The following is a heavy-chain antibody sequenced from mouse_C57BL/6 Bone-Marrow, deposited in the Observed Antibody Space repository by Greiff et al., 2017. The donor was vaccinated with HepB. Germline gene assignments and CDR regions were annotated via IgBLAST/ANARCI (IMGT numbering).Heavy chain of an antibody. CDR2: IDPSDSYT. CDR1: GYTFTSYW. J-gene: IGHJ2*01. D-gene: IGHD1-1*01. CDR3: ARREGYGSRDY. V-gene: IGHV1-69*01. Sequence: QVQLQQPGAELVMPGASVKLSCKASGYTFTSYWMHWVKQRPGQGLEWIGEIDPSDSYTNYNQKFKGKSTLTVDKSSSTAYMQLSSLTSEDSAVYYCARREGYGSRDYWGQGTTLTVSS.